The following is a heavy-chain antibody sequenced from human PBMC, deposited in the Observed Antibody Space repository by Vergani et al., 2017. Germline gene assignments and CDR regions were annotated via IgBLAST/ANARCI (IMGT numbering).Heavy chain of an antibody. CDR1: GYTFTNYY. Sequence: QVLLVQSGAEVKKPGASVRVSCKTSGYTFTNYYIHWVRQAPGQGLEWMGIINPSGGSTTYAQQFQGRLTMTRDTSTSTVYMDLSNLRSEDTAVYYCARPGGSGSYLVGDTDFDYWGQGTLVTVSS. V-gene: IGHV1-46*01. D-gene: IGHD3-10*01. CDR3: ARPGGSGSYLVGDTDFDY. J-gene: IGHJ4*02. CDR2: INPSGGST.